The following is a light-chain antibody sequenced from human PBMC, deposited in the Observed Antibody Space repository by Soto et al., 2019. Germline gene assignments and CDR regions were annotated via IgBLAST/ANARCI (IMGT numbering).Light chain of an antibody. CDR3: SSLTSTNTLA. V-gene: IGLV2-14*01. CDR2: EVS. CDR1: SSDVGGYNY. Sequence: QSALTQPASVSGSPGQSITISCTGTSSDVGGYNYVSWYQQHPGKAPKLMIYEVSYRPSGVSNRFSGSKSGNTDSLTISWLQAEDEAGYYCSSLTSTNTLAFGGGTKLPVL. J-gene: IGLJ2*01.